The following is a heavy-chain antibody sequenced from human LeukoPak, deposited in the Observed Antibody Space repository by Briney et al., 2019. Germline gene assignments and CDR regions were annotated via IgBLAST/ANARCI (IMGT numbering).Heavy chain of an antibody. CDR1: VYTFTGYY. J-gene: IGHJ4*02. CDR2: INPSGGST. V-gene: IGHV1-46*01. D-gene: IGHD2-15*01. Sequence: GASVKVSCKASVYTFTGYYMHWVPQAPGQGLEWMGIINPSGGSTSYAQKLQGRVTMTRDMSTSTVYIELSSLRSEDTAVYYCARPGYCSGGSCYWGTFDYWGQGTLVTVSS. CDR3: ARPGYCSGGSCYWGTFDY.